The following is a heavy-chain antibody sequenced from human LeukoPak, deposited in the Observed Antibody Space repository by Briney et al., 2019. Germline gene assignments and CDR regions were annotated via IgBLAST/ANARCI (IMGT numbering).Heavy chain of an antibody. J-gene: IGHJ4*02. Sequence: GGSLRLSCAASGFTFNKAWMSWVRLAPGKGLEWVGRIKNKGDGGTTDYAAPVKGRFTVSRDDSKSTLYLQMNSLKTEDTAVYYCTTSGTPFEYWGQGTLVTISS. V-gene: IGHV3-15*01. CDR1: GFTFNKAW. D-gene: IGHD3-10*01. CDR3: TTSGTPFEY. CDR2: IKNKGDGGTT.